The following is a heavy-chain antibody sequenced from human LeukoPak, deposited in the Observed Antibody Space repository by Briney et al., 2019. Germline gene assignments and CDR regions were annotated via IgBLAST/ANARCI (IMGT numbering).Heavy chain of an antibody. CDR3: ARYIVATIPSVQGDAFDI. J-gene: IGHJ3*02. CDR2: IYYSGST. CDR1: GDSFSSNSYY. Sequence: SETLSLTCTVSGDSFSSNSYYWAWIRQPPGKGLEWIGSIYYSGSTYYNPSLKSRVTISVDTSKNQFSLKLSSVTAADTAVYYCARYIVATIPSVQGDAFDIWGQGTMVTVSS. D-gene: IGHD5-12*01. V-gene: IGHV4-39*07.